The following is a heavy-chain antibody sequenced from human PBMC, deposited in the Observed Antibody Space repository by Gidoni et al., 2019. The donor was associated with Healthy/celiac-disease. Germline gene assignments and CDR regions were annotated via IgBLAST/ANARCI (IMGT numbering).Heavy chain of an antibody. Sequence: EVQLVESGGGLVQPGRSLRLSCAASGVTFDDYAMHWVRQAPWKCLGWASGISWNSGSIGYADSVKGRFTISRDNAKNSLYLQMNSLSAEDTALYYCAKADHSSWSILLDYWGQGTLVTVPS. CDR3: AKADHSSWSILLDY. CDR2: ISWNSGSI. D-gene: IGHD6-13*01. V-gene: IGHV3-9*01. J-gene: IGHJ4*02. CDR1: GVTFDDYA.